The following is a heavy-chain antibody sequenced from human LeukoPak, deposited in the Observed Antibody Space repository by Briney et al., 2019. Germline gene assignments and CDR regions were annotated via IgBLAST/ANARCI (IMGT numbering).Heavy chain of an antibody. J-gene: IGHJ4*02. Sequence: ASVTVSCKASGYTFTSYAMHWVRQAPGQRLEWMGWINAGNGNTKYSQKFQGRVTITRDTSASTAYMGLSSLRSEDTAVYYCARADEWELPPDYWGQGTLVTVSS. CDR3: ARADEWELPPDY. CDR2: INAGNGNT. CDR1: GYTFTSYA. D-gene: IGHD1-26*01. V-gene: IGHV1-3*01.